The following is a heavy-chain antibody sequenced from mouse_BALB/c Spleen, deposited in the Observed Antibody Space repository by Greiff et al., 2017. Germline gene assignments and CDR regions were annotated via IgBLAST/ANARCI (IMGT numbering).Heavy chain of an antibody. J-gene: IGHJ3*01. Sequence: EVKVVESGGGLVQPGGSLKLSCAASGFTFSSYGMSWVRQTPDKRLELVATINSNGGSTYYPDSVKGRFTISRDNAKNTLYLQMSSLKSEDTAMYYCARDVDMMTTTAAWFAYWGQGTLVTVSA. V-gene: IGHV5-6-3*01. CDR3: ARDVDMMTTTAAWFAY. CDR1: GFTFSSYG. CDR2: INSNGGST. D-gene: IGHD2-4*01.